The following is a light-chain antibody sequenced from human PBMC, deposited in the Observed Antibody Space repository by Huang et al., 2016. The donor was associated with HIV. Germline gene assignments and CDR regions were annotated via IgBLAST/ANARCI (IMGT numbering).Light chain of an antibody. Sequence: DIQMTQSPSAMSASVGDRVTITCRASQDLSNYLAWFQQKPGKGPKRLIYAASNLQTGVPSRFSGSGSGAKFTLTISSLQPDDFASYYCLQHYTYPWTFGQGTEVEIK. J-gene: IGKJ1*01. CDR2: AAS. CDR3: LQHYTYPWT. V-gene: IGKV1-17*03. CDR1: QDLSNY.